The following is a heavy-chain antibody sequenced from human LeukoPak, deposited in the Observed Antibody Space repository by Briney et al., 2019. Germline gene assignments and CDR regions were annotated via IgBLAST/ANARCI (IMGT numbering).Heavy chain of an antibody. Sequence: PGGSLRLSCAASGFTVSTNYMSWVRQAPGKGLEWVSLIYTNGTTYYAASVKGRFTISRDNSKNTLYLQMDSLRAEDTAVYYCARILLVAVMDWGQGTLVTVSS. J-gene: IGHJ4*02. V-gene: IGHV3-66*01. CDR1: GFTVSTNY. CDR2: IYTNGTT. D-gene: IGHD5-12*01. CDR3: ARILLVAVMD.